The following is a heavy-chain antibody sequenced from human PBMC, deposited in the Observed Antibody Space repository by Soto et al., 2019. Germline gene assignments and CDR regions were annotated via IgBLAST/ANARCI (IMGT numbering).Heavy chain of an antibody. V-gene: IGHV4-38-2*02. CDR3: ARDLYRRHSSGYFY. CDR2: IYHSGST. Sequence: PSETLSLTCAVSGYSISSGYYWGWIRQPPGKGLEWIGSIYHSGSTYYNPSLKSRVTISVDTSKNQFSLKLSSVTAADTAVYYCARDLYRRHSSGYFYWGQGTLVTVS. D-gene: IGHD3-22*01. CDR1: GYSISSGYY. J-gene: IGHJ4*02.